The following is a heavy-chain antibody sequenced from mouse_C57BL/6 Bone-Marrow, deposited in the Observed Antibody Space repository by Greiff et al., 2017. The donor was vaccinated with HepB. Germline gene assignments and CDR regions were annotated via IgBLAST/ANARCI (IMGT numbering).Heavy chain of an antibody. J-gene: IGHJ3*01. CDR3: ARYYGSWGFAY. CDR1: GYTFTSYD. CDR2: IYPRDGST. Sequence: VKLQESGPELVKPGASVKLSCKASGYTFTSYDINWVKQRPGQGLEWIGWIYPRDGSTKYNEKFKGKATLTVDTSSSTAYMELHSLTSEDSAVYFCARYYGSWGFAYWGQGTLVTVSA. V-gene: IGHV1-85*01. D-gene: IGHD1-1*01.